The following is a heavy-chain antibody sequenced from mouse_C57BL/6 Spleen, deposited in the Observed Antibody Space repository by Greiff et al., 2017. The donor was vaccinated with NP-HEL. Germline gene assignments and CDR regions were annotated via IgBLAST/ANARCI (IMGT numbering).Heavy chain of an antibody. Sequence: VQLQQSGAELVKPGASVKLSCKASGYTFTSYWMHWVKQRPGQGLEWIGMIHPNSGSTNYNEKFKSKATLTVDKSSSTAYMQLSSLTSEDSAVYYCARSGTGGDWYFDVWGTGTTVTVSS. V-gene: IGHV1-64*01. CDR1: GYTFTSYW. D-gene: IGHD3-3*01. J-gene: IGHJ1*03. CDR3: ARSGTGGDWYFDV. CDR2: IHPNSGST.